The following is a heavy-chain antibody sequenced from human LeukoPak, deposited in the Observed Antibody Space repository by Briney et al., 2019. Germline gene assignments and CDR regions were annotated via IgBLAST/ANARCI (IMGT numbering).Heavy chain of an antibody. CDR3: ARDGIAAGVY. Sequence: SQTLSLTCTVSGGSISSGGYYWSWIRQPPGKGLEWIGYIYHSGSTYYNPSLKSRVTISVDRSKNQFSLKLSSVTAADTAVYYCARDGIAAGVYWGQGTLVTVSS. CDR2: IYHSGST. D-gene: IGHD6-13*01. V-gene: IGHV4-30-2*01. J-gene: IGHJ4*02. CDR1: GGSISSGGYY.